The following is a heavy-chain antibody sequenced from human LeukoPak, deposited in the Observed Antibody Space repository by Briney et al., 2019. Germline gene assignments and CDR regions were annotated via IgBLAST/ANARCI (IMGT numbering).Heavy chain of an antibody. CDR3: ARGPLYYYGSGSPKPTDY. D-gene: IGHD3-10*01. CDR1: GFTFSSYA. Sequence: PGGSLRLSCAASGFTFSSYAMHWVRQAPRKGLEWVAVISYDGSNKYYADSVKGRFTISRDNSKNTLYLQMNSLRAEDTAVYYCARGPLYYYGSGSPKPTDYWGQGTLVTVSS. CDR2: ISYDGSNK. J-gene: IGHJ4*02. V-gene: IGHV3-30*04.